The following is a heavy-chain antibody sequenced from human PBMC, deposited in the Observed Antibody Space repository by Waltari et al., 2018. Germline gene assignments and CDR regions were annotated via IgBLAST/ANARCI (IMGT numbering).Heavy chain of an antibody. CDR2: IYYSGST. Sequence: QLQLQESGPGLVKPSETLSLTCTVSGGSISSYYWSWIRQPPGKGLEWIGYIYYSGSTNYNPSLKSRVTISVDTSKNQFSLKLSSVTAADTAVYYCATLSGYSSSWGDDAFDIWGQGTMVTVSS. J-gene: IGHJ3*02. CDR1: GGSISSYY. CDR3: ATLSGYSSSWGDDAFDI. D-gene: IGHD6-13*01. V-gene: IGHV4-59*01.